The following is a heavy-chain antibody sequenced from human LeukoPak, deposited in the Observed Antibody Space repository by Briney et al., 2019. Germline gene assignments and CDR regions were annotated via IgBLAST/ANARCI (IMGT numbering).Heavy chain of an antibody. Sequence: ASMKVSCKASGYTFTGYGISWVRQAPGQGLEWMGWISAYNGNTNYPQKVQGRVTMTIDTSTSTAYMELRSLRSDDTAVYYCTRDPPVSLDYYYYYMDVWGEGTTVTVSS. CDR1: GYTFTGYG. J-gene: IGHJ6*03. CDR2: ISAYNGNT. CDR3: TRDPPVSLDYYYYYMDV. V-gene: IGHV1-18*01. D-gene: IGHD4-11*01.